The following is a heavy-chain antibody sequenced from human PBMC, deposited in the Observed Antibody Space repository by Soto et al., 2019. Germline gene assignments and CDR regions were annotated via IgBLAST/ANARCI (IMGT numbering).Heavy chain of an antibody. V-gene: IGHV1-8*01. CDR2: MNPNSGNT. CDR1: GYTFTSYD. CDR3: ARSSSSWYDLDY. J-gene: IGHJ4*02. D-gene: IGHD6-13*01. Sequence: GASVKVSCKASGYTFTSYDINWVRQATGQGLEWMGWMNPNSGNTGYAQKFQGRVTMTRNTSISTAYMELSSLRSEDTAVYYCARSSSSWYDLDYWGQGTLVTVSS.